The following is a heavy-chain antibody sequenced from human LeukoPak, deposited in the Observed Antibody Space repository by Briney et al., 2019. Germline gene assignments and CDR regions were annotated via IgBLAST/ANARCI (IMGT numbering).Heavy chain of an antibody. V-gene: IGHV1-2*02. CDR3: ARELGPSWFDP. Sequence: ASVKLSCKASGYTFTGYYMHWVRQAPGQGLEWMGWINPNSDGTNYAQKFQGRVTMTRDTSISTAYLELSRLRSDATAVCYCARELGPSWFDPWGQGTLVTVSS. CDR2: INPNSDGT. J-gene: IGHJ5*02. D-gene: IGHD1-26*01. CDR1: GYTFTGYY.